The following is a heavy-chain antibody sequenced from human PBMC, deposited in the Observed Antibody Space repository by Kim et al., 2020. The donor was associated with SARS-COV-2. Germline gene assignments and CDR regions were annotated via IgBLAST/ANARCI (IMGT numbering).Heavy chain of an antibody. J-gene: IGHJ2*01. CDR3: ARDGSRGVTPHWYFDL. CDR2: IKQDGSEK. D-gene: IGHD1-26*01. V-gene: IGHV3-7*03. CDR1: GFTFSSYW. Sequence: GGSLRLSCAASGFTFSSYWMSWVRQAPGKGLEWVANIKQDGSEKYYVDSVKGRFTISRDNAKNSLYLQMNSLRAEDTAVYYCARDGSRGVTPHWYFDLWGRGTLVTVSS.